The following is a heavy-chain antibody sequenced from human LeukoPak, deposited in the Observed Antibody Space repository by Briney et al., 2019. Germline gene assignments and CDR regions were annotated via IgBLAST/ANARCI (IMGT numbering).Heavy chain of an antibody. CDR1: GFTFSSYA. Sequence: PGGSLRLSCAASGFTFSSYAMSWVRQAPGKGLEWVSAACGSGGSTYYADSVKGRFTISRDNSKNMLYLQVNSLRAEDTAVYYCAKGSGGSCFSPLDYWGRRTLVTVSS. V-gene: IGHV3-23*01. D-gene: IGHD2-15*01. CDR3: AKGSGGSCFSPLDY. CDR2: ACGSGGST. J-gene: IGHJ4*02.